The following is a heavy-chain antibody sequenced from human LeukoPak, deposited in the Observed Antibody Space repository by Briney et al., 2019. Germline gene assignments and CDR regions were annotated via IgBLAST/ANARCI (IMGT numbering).Heavy chain of an antibody. J-gene: IGHJ4*02. V-gene: IGHV3-15*01. CDR3: TTGGPWELTAFDY. Sequence: GGSLRLSCAASGFTFSNAWMSWVRQAPGKGLEWVGRIKSKTVGGTTDYAAPVKGRFTISRDDSKNTLYLQMNSLKTEDTAVYYCTTGGPWELTAFDYWGQGTLVTVSS. CDR1: GFTFSNAW. D-gene: IGHD1-26*01. CDR2: IKSKTVGGTT.